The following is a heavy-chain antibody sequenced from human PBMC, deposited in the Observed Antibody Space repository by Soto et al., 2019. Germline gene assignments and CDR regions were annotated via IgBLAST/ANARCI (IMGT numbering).Heavy chain of an antibody. Sequence: GSLRLSCVVSGFTFSSYAMSWVRQAPGKGLEWVSAVSGGGDITYYADSVKGRFTISREDSKKMLFLQMNSLRVEDTAIYYCAKEGSCSGGTCSPVDFWGLGTLVTVSS. J-gene: IGHJ4*02. CDR3: AKEGSCSGGTCSPVDF. V-gene: IGHV3-23*01. CDR2: VSGGGDIT. D-gene: IGHD2-15*01. CDR1: GFTFSSYA.